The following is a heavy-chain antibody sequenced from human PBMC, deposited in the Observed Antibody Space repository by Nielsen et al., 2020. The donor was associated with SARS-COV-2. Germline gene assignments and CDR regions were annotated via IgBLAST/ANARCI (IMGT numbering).Heavy chain of an antibody. CDR1: GFSFSNYS. CDR3: AREGHSYGWYFGL. V-gene: IGHV1-3*01. J-gene: IGHJ2*01. CDR2: INVANGNT. D-gene: IGHD5-18*01. Sequence: GESLKISCAGPGFSFSNYSMNWVRQAPGQRLEWMGWINVANGNTKYSQKFQGRVTFTRDTSASTAYMELSSLRSEDTAVYYCAREGHSYGWYFGLWGRGTLVTVSS.